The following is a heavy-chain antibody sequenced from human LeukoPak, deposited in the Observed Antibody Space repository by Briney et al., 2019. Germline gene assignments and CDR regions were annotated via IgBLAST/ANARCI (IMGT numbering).Heavy chain of an antibody. CDR1: GFTFSSYA. CDR3: ATNYDFWSGAYFDY. CDR2: ISGSGGST. V-gene: IGHV3-23*01. D-gene: IGHD3-3*01. Sequence: GGSLRLSCAASGFTFSSYAMSWVRQAPGKGLEWASAISGSGGSTYYADSVKGRFTISRDNSKNTLYLQMNSLRAEDTAVYYCATNYDFWSGAYFDYWGQGTLVTVSS. J-gene: IGHJ4*02.